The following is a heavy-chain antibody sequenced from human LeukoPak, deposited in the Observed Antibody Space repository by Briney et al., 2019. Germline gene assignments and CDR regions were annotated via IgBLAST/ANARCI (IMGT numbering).Heavy chain of an antibody. CDR3: ARAYGSGRGNWFDP. CDR1: GFTFSSYW. D-gene: IGHD3-10*01. V-gene: IGHV3-74*01. CDR2: INSDGSST. Sequence: GGSLRLSYAASGFTFSSYWMHWVRQAPGKGLVWVSRINSDGSSTSYADSVKGRFTISRDNAKNTLYLQMNSLRAEDTAVYYCARAYGSGRGNWFDPWGQGTLVTVSS. J-gene: IGHJ5*02.